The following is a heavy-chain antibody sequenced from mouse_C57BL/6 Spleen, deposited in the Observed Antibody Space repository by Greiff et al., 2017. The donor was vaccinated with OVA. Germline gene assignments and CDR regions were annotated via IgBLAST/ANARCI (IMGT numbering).Heavy chain of an antibody. V-gene: IGHV1-42*01. Sequence: VQLQQSGPELVKPGASVKISCKASGYSFTGYYMNWVKQSPEKSLEWIGEINPSTGGTTYNQKFQAKATLTVDKSSSTAYMQLKSLTSEDSAVYYCARSFDSWFAYWGQGTLVTFAA. CDR1: GYSFTGYY. CDR2: INPSTGGT. J-gene: IGHJ3*01. D-gene: IGHD2-4*01. CDR3: ARSFDSWFAY.